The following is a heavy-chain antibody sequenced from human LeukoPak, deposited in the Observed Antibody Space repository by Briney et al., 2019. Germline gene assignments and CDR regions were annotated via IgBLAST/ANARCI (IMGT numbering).Heavy chain of an antibody. V-gene: IGHV1-8*01. CDR1: GYTFTSYD. D-gene: IGHD3-22*01. J-gene: IGHJ3*02. CDR3: ASAQYDSSGHVVAFDI. CDR2: MNPNSGNT. Sequence: ASVKVSCKASGYTFTSYDINWVRRATGQGLEWMGWMNPNSGNTGYAQKFQGRVTMTRNTSISTAYMELSSLRSEDTAVYYRASAQYDSSGHVVAFDIWGQGTMVTVSS.